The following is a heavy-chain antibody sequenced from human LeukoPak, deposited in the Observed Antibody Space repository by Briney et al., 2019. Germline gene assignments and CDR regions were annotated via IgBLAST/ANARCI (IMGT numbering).Heavy chain of an antibody. CDR2: IYTSGST. D-gene: IGHD3-3*01. CDR3: ARMPGPATYYDFWSGYAYYYYYMDV. V-gene: IGHV4-4*07. J-gene: IGHJ6*03. Sequence: SETLSLTCTVSGGSISSYYWSWIRQPAGKGLEWIGRIYTSGSTNYNPSLKSRVTMSVDTSKNQFSLKLSSVTAADTAVYYCARMPGPATYYDFWSGYAYYYYYMDVWGKGPRSPSP. CDR1: GGSISSYY.